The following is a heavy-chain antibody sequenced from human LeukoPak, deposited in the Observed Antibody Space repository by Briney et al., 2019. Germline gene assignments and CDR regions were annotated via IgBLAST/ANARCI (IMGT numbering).Heavy chain of an antibody. CDR1: GGSFSGYY. D-gene: IGHD2-15*01. Sequence: PSETLSLTCAVYGGSFSGYYWSWIRQPPGKGLGWIGEINHSGSTNYNPSLKSRVTISVDTSKNQFSLKLSSVTAADTAVYYCARGTPRGYCSGGSCYPRLVYFDYWGQGTLVTVSS. CDR2: INHSGST. J-gene: IGHJ4*02. V-gene: IGHV4-34*01. CDR3: ARGTPRGYCSGGSCYPRLVYFDY.